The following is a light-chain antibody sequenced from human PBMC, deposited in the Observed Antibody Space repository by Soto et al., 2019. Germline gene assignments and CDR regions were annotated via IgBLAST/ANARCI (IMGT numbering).Light chain of an antibody. Sequence: EIVMTQPPATLSVSPGERATLSCRASQSVSSNLAWYQQKPGQAPRLLIYGASTRATGIPARFSGSGPGTEFTLTISSLQSEDFAVYYCQQYNNWPRTFGQGTKVDIK. CDR1: QSVSSN. V-gene: IGKV3-15*01. J-gene: IGKJ1*01. CDR3: QQYNNWPRT. CDR2: GAS.